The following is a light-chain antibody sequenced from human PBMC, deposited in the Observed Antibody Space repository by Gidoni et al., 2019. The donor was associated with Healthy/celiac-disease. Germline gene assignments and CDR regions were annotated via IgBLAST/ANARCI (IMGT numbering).Light chain of an antibody. V-gene: IGKV1-39*01. J-gene: IGKJ2*01. Sequence: DPVTITCRASQSISSYLNWYQQKPGKAPKLLIYAASSLQSGVPSRFSGSGSGTDFTLTIISLQPEDFATYYCQQSYSTLGYTFGQGTKLEIK. CDR3: QQSYSTLGYT. CDR1: QSISSY. CDR2: AAS.